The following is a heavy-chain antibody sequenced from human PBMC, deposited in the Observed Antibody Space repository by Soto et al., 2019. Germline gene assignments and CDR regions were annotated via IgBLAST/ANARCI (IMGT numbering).Heavy chain of an antibody. J-gene: IGHJ4*02. Sequence: ASSMRLSCAASVYTFSIYGMHWVRQAPGKGLEWVAVISYDGSNKYYADSVKGRFTISRDNSKNTLYLQMNSLRAEDTAVYYCAKFSSGPIYYWGQGT. V-gene: IGHV3-30*18. D-gene: IGHD6-19*01. CDR2: ISYDGSNK. CDR1: VYTFSIYG. CDR3: AKFSSGPIYY.